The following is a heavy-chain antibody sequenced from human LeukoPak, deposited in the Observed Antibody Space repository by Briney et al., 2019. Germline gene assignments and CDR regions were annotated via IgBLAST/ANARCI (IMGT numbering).Heavy chain of an antibody. Sequence: PSETLSLTCAVSSYSISSGSYWASIRQSPGKGLEWVGSIFHSGNSYYNPSLKSRLTMSVDTSKNQFSLKLTSVTAADTALYYCARVTYVDDMLYQYFDYWGQGILVTVSS. D-gene: IGHD4-17*01. V-gene: IGHV4-38-2*01. CDR3: ARVTYVDDMLYQYFDY. J-gene: IGHJ4*02. CDR1: SYSISSGSY. CDR2: IFHSGNS.